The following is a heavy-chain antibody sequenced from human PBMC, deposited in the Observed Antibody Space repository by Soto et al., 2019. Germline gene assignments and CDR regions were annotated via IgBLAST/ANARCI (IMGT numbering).Heavy chain of an antibody. Sequence: QVQLQQWGAGLLKPSETLSLTCAVYGGSFSGYYWSWIRQPPGKGLEWIGEINHSGSTNYNPSLKSRVTISVDTSKNQFSLKLSSVTAADTAVYSCARGTYSLPGRFDPWGQGTLVTVSS. CDR1: GGSFSGYY. J-gene: IGHJ5*02. V-gene: IGHV4-34*01. CDR3: ARGTYSLPGRFDP. CDR2: INHSGST. D-gene: IGHD2-15*01.